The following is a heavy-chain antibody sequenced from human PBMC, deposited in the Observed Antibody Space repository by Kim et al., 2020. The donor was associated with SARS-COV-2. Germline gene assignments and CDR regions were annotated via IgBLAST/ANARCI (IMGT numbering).Heavy chain of an antibody. Sequence: SETLSLTCAVYGGSFSAYSWIWIRQAPGKGLEWIGEVNHSGITKYHPSLKSRVTISVDTSTNQFSLKLPSVTAADTAVFYCARGRAGVVPSPILGLGPYYYYYAMDVWGQGTTVTVS. CDR2: VNHSGIT. J-gene: IGHJ6*02. D-gene: IGHD3-3*01. V-gene: IGHV4-34*01. CDR3: ARGRAGVVPSPILGLGPYYYYYAMDV. CDR1: GGSFSAYS.